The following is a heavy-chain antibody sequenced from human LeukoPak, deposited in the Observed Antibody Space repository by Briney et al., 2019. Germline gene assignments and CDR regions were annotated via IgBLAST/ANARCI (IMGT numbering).Heavy chain of an antibody. Sequence: GGSLRLSCAACGFSFSSFSMNWVRQAPGKGLEWVSYISGGSRFTYYVDSVKGRFTISRDNAKNSLYLQMNSLRAEDTAVYYCARDPTYYDSSGSSRDYWGQGTLVTVSS. CDR1: GFSFSSFS. J-gene: IGHJ4*02. CDR2: ISGGSRFT. V-gene: IGHV3-21*01. CDR3: ARDPTYYDSSGSSRDY. D-gene: IGHD3-22*01.